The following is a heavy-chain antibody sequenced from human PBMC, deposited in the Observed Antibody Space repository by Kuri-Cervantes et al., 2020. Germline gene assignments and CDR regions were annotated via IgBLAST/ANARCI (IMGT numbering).Heavy chain of an antibody. J-gene: IGHJ3*02. D-gene: IGHD6-19*01. CDR1: GYTLTDLS. Sequence: ASVKVSCKVSGYTLTDLSMHWVRQAPGQGLEWMGWINPNSGGTNYAQKFQGRVTMTRDTSISTAYMELSRLRSDDTAVYYCARDVFGAAVASRAFDIWGQGTMVTVSS. CDR2: INPNSGGT. V-gene: IGHV1-2*02. CDR3: ARDVFGAAVASRAFDI.